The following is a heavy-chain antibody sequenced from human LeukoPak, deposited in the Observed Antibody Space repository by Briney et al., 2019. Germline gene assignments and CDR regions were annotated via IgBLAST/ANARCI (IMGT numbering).Heavy chain of an antibody. CDR2: ITGSGGST. D-gene: IGHD2-21*02. J-gene: IGHJ4*02. CDR1: GFTFSTYV. CDR3: AKILAYCGGDCYGISAFDY. Sequence: PGGSLRLSCAASGFTFSTYVVNWVRQAPGKGLEWVSTITGSGGSTYYADSVKGRFTISRDNSKNTLYLQMNSLRAEDTAVYYCAKILAYCGGDCYGISAFDYWGQGTLVTVSS. V-gene: IGHV3-23*01.